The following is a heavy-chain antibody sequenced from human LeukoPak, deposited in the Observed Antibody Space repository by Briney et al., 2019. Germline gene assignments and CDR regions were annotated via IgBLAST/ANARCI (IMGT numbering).Heavy chain of an antibody. CDR1: GGSVSDYY. Sequence: TSETLSLTCTVSGGSVSDYYWSWIRQSPGKGLEWIGYIYYTGTSYNPSLKSRVTISADTSKNQFSLNLSSVTAADTAVYYCASRKLGNDYWGQGTLVTVSS. CDR3: ASRKLGNDY. D-gene: IGHD7-27*01. CDR2: IYYTGT. J-gene: IGHJ4*02. V-gene: IGHV4-59*02.